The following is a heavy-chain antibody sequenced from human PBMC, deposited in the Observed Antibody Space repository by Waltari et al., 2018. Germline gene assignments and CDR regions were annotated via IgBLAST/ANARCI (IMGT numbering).Heavy chain of an antibody. J-gene: IGHJ4*02. CDR1: GFISDVW. Sequence: EAQLVESGGGLVQPGGSLRLSGAALGFISDVWMDWVRQAPGKGLEWVASINEDGNKKDYVDSVKGRFTISRDNAKKSLYLQMNSLRVEDTAIYYCVSEYISGYWGQGTLVTVSS. D-gene: IGHD6-19*01. CDR3: VSEYISGY. CDR2: INEDGNKK. V-gene: IGHV3-7*01.